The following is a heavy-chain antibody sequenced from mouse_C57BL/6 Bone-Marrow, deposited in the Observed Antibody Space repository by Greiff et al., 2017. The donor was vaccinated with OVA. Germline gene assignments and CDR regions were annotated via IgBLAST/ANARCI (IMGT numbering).Heavy chain of an antibody. D-gene: IGHD2-4*01. CDR3: AKCAMIRDYAMDY. CDR1: GYTFTSYG. J-gene: IGHJ4*01. V-gene: IGHV1-81*01. CDR2: IYPGSGNT. Sequence: QVQLQQSGAELARPGASVKLSCKASGYTFTSYGISWVKQRTGQGLEWIGEIYPGSGNTYYNEKFKGKATLTAETSSSTAYMELRSLTSEDSAVYFCAKCAMIRDYAMDYWGQGTSATVPS.